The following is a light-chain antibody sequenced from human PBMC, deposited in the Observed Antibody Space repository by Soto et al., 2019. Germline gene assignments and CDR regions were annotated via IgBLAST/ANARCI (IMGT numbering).Light chain of an antibody. CDR2: GAS. J-gene: IGKJ1*01. V-gene: IGKV3-20*01. CDR1: QSVSSSY. Sequence: EIVLTQSPATLSLSPGERATLSCRASQSVSSSYLAWYQQKPGQAPRLLIYGASSRATGIPDRFSGSGSGTDFTLTISRLEPEDFAVHYCQQYYNWPRTFGQGTKVDIK. CDR3: QQYYNWPRT.